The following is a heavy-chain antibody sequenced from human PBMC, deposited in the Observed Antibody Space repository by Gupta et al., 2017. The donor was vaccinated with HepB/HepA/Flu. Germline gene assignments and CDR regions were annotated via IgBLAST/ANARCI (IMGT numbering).Heavy chain of an antibody. CDR2: VAYNGSNK. J-gene: IGHJ4*02. D-gene: IGHD2-15*01. Sequence: QLQLVESGGDVVHPGRSLILSCAASGFTFSSYGMFWARQVSGKGLEGVAAVAYNGSNKMYADSVKGRFTISRDNSKTTLYLQMNNLSTEDRAVYYCATIVGYGGQGTLVTVSS. CDR1: GFTFSSYG. V-gene: IGHV3-30*03. CDR3: ATIVGY.